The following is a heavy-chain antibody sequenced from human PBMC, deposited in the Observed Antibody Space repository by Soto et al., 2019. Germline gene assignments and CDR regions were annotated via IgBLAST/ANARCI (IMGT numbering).Heavy chain of an antibody. J-gene: IGHJ1*01. V-gene: IGHV3-74*01. CDR3: VSLLASIPF. CDR1: GFTFSSYW. D-gene: IGHD5-12*01. Sequence: GSSLRLSCAASGFTFSSYWMHWVRQAPGKGLVWVSLINSDGSSTGYADSVKGRFTISRDNAKNTLYLQMNSLRAEDTAVHYCVSLLASIPFWGQGTQVTVSS. CDR2: INSDGSST.